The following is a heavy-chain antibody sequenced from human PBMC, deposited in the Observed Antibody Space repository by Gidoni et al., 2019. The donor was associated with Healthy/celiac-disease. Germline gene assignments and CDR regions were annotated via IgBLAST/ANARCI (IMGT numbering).Heavy chain of an antibody. D-gene: IGHD3-9*01. CDR2: INHSGST. CDR1: GGSFSGYY. V-gene: IGHV4-34*01. CDR3: ARTYDILTGYDY. Sequence: QVQLQQWGAGLLKPSETLSLTCAVYGGSFSGYYWSWIRQPPGKGLAWIGEINHSGSTNYNPSLKSRVTISVDTSKNQFSLKLSSVTAADTAVYYCARTYDILTGYDYWGQGTLVTVSS. J-gene: IGHJ4*02.